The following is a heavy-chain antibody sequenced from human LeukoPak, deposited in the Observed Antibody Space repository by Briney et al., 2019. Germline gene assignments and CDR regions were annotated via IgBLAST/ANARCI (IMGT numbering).Heavy chain of an antibody. CDR2: IYYSGST. D-gene: IGHD1-26*01. CDR1: GGSISSYY. V-gene: IGHV4-59*01. J-gene: IGHJ4*02. CDR3: AREAQQYSGSYYVDY. Sequence: PSETLSLTCTVSGGSISSYYWSWIRQPPGKGLEWIGYIYYSGSTNYNPSLKSRVTISVDTSKNQFSLKLSSVTAADTAVYYCAREAQQYSGSYYVDYWGLGTLVTVSS.